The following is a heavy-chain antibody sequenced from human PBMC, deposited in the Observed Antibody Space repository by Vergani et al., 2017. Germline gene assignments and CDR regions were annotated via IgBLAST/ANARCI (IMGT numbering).Heavy chain of an antibody. J-gene: IGHJ6*03. CDR1: GFTFSSYA. CDR3: ARDQMVYASRYYYYMDV. CDR2: ISGSGGST. Sequence: EVQLLESGGGLVQPGGSLRLSCAASGFTFSSYAMSWVRQAPGKGLEWVSAISGSGGSTYYADSVKGRFTISRDNSKNTLYLQMNSLRAEDTAVYYCARDQMVYASRYYYYMDVWGKGTTVTVSS. V-gene: IGHV3-23*01. D-gene: IGHD2-8*01.